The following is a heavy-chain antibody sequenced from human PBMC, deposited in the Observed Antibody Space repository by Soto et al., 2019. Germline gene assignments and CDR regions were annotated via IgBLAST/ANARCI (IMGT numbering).Heavy chain of an antibody. V-gene: IGHV1-2*04. D-gene: IGHD2-2*01. Sequence: ASVKVSCKASGYTFTGYYVHWVRQAPGQGLEWMGWINPNSGGTNYAQKFQGWVTMTRDTSISTAYMELSRLRSDDTAVYYCARETDCSSTSCPGGMDVWGQGTTVTVSS. CDR2: INPNSGGT. CDR3: ARETDCSSTSCPGGMDV. J-gene: IGHJ6*02. CDR1: GYTFTGYY.